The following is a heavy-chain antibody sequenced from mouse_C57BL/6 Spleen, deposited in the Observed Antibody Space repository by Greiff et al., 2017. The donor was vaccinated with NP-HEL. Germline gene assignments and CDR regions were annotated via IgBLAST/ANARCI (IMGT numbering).Heavy chain of an antibody. CDR1: GYTFTTYP. D-gene: IGHD1-1*01. Sequence: VKLVESGAELVKPGASVKMSCKASGYTFTTYPIEWMKQNHGKSLEWIGNFHPYNDDTKYNEKFKGKATLTVEKSSSTVYLELSRLTSDDSAVYYCAIGSSLWYFDVWGTGTTVTVSS. CDR2: FHPYNDDT. CDR3: AIGSSLWYFDV. V-gene: IGHV1-47*01. J-gene: IGHJ1*03.